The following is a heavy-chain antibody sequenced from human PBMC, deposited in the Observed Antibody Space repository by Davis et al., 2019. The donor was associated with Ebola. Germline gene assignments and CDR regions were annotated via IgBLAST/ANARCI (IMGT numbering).Heavy chain of an antibody. Sequence: PSETLSLTCGIYGGSFSDYYWSLIRLSPGKGLEWIGEIDHSGTTNYNPSLKSRVTISVDTSNNKFSLKVTSVTAADTAIYFCARTNGGRYDYWGQGTLVTVSS. CDR1: GGSFSDYY. CDR2: IDHSGTT. J-gene: IGHJ4*02. CDR3: ARTNGGRYDY. V-gene: IGHV4-34*01. D-gene: IGHD3-16*01.